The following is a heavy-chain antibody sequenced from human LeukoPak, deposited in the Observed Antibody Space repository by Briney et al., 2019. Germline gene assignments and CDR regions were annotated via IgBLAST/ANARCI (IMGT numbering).Heavy chain of an antibody. Sequence: PGGSLRLSCAASGFTFSSYAMHWVRQAPGKGLEWVAVISYDGSNKYYADSVKGRFTISRDNSKNMLYLQMNSLRAEDTAVYYCARAYSGYDGVDLWGRGTLVTVSS. J-gene: IGHJ5*02. CDR1: GFTFSSYA. D-gene: IGHD5-12*01. CDR2: ISYDGSNK. CDR3: ARAYSGYDGVDL. V-gene: IGHV3-30*04.